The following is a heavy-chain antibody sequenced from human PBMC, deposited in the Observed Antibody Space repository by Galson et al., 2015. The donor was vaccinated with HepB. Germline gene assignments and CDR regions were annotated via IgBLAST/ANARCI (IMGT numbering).Heavy chain of an antibody. V-gene: IGHV4-39*07. J-gene: IGHJ4*02. Sequence: SETLSLTCTVSGGSISSSSYYWGWIRQPPGKGLEWIGSIYYSGSTYYNPSLKSRVTISVDTSKNQFSLKLSSVTAADTAVYYCARGRYSSLSFDYWGQGTLVTVSS. CDR3: ARGRYSSLSFDY. CDR1: GGSISSSSYY. CDR2: IYYSGST. D-gene: IGHD6-13*01.